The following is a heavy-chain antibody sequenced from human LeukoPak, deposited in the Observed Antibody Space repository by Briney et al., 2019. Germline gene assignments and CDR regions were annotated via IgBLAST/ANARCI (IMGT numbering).Heavy chain of an antibody. CDR3: GRWNYGMDV. V-gene: IGHV3-74*03. CDR2: INGDGTTT. J-gene: IGHJ6*02. CDR1: GFTFSTFL. Sequence: GGSLRLSCAVTGFTFSTFLMHWVRQVPGKGLVWVSYINGDGTTTTYADSVKGRFTISRDNAKNTVYLQMNSLRGDDSAVYYCGRWNYGMDVWGQGTTVTVSS.